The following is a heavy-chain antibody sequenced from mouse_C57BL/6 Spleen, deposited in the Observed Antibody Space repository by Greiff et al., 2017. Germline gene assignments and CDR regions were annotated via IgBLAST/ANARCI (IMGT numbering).Heavy chain of an antibody. J-gene: IGHJ2*01. V-gene: IGHV1-54*01. CDR1: GYAFTNYL. D-gene: IGHD4-1*01. CDR2: INPGRGGT. CDR3: AKTGTPYYFDY. Sequence: QVQLKQSGAELVRPGTSVKVSCKASGYAFTNYLIEWVKQRPGQGLEWIGVINPGRGGTTYTEKFKCKATRTADKSSSTAYMQLSSLTSEDSAVYFCAKTGTPYYFDYWGQGTTLTVSS.